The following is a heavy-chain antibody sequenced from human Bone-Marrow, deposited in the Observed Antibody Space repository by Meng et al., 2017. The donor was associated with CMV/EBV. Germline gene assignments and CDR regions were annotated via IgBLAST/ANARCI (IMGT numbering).Heavy chain of an antibody. Sequence: SETLSLTCTVSGGSVSSGSYYWSWIRQPPGKGLEWIGEINHSGSTNYNPSLKSRVTISVDTSKNQFSLKLSSVTAADTAVYYCARVKPDYDFWSGQNYYYYGMDVWGQGTTVTVSS. J-gene: IGHJ6*02. V-gene: IGHV4-61*01. D-gene: IGHD3-3*01. CDR3: ARVKPDYDFWSGQNYYYYGMDV. CDR2: INHSGST. CDR1: GGSVSSGSYY.